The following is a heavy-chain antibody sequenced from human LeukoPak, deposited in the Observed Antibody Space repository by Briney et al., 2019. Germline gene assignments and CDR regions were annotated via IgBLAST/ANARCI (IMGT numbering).Heavy chain of an antibody. V-gene: IGHV1-8*01. CDR2: MNPNSGNT. Sequence: ASVKVSCKASGYTFTSYDINWVRQATEQGLEWMGWMNPNSGNTGYAQKFQGRVTMTRNTSISTAYMELSSLRSEDTAVYYCARATITMVRGARGYWFDPWGQGTLVTVSS. CDR1: GYTFTSYD. CDR3: ARATITMVRGARGYWFDP. D-gene: IGHD3-10*01. J-gene: IGHJ5*02.